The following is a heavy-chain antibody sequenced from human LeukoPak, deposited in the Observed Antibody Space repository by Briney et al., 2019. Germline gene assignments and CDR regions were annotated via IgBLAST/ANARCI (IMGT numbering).Heavy chain of an antibody. CDR3: ARSYGDCEGRFGMDV. CDR1: GYTFTGYY. CDR2: INPNSGGT. Sequence: GASVKVSCKASGYTFTGYYMHWVRQAPGQGLEWMGWINPNSGGTNYAQKFQGWVTMTRDTSISTAYMELSRLRSDDTAVYYCARSYGDCEGRFGMDVWGQGTTVTVSS. D-gene: IGHD4-17*01. J-gene: IGHJ6*02. V-gene: IGHV1-2*04.